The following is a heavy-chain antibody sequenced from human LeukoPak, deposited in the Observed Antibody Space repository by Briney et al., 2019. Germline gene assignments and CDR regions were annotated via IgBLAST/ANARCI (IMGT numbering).Heavy chain of an antibody. CDR2: ITSSGSYT. D-gene: IGHD3-22*01. J-gene: IGHJ4*02. CDR3: ARGPDRSGYYSLDC. V-gene: IGHV3-11*05. Sequence: LSLTCTVSGGSISSYYWSWVRQAPGKGLEWVSYITSSGSYTNYADSVKGRFTISRDNAKNSLYLQMNSLRAEDTAVYYCARGPDRSGYYSLDCWGRGTLVTVSS. CDR1: GGSISSYY.